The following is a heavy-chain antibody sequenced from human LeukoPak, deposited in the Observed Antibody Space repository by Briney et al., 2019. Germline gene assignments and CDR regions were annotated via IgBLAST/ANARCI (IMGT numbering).Heavy chain of an antibody. CDR2: ITSSGSTI. D-gene: IGHD3-16*01. V-gene: IGHV3-48*03. CDR1: GFTFSTYE. J-gene: IGHJ5*02. CDR3: ARVVDYGWFDP. Sequence: GGSLRLSCAASGFTFSTYEMNWVRQAPGKGLDWVSYITSSGSTIYYADSVKGRFTISRDNAKNSLFLQMNSLRAEDTAVYYCARVVDYGWFDPWGQGTLVAVSS.